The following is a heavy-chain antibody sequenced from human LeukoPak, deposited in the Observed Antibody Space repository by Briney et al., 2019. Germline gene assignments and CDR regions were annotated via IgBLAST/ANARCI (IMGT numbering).Heavy chain of an antibody. Sequence: SETLSLTCTVSGVSISDYYWSWIRQPPGKGLEWIGYIYYSGSTNYNPSLKSRVTISVDTSKNQFSLKLSSVTAADTAVYYCARDRASGSYYDYWGQGTLVTVSS. J-gene: IGHJ4*02. CDR3: ARDRASGSYYDY. V-gene: IGHV4-59*01. D-gene: IGHD1-26*01. CDR1: GVSISDYY. CDR2: IYYSGST.